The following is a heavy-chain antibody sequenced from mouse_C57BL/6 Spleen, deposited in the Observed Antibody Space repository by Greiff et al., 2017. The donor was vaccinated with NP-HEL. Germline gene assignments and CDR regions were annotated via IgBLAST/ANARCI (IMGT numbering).Heavy chain of an antibody. CDR1: GFTFSSYG. D-gene: IGHD4-1*01. CDR3: ARTQTGYAMDY. V-gene: IGHV5-6*01. Sequence: EVQLVESGGDLVKPGGSLKLSCAASGFTFSSYGMSWVRQTPDKRLEWVATISSGGSYTYYPDSVKGRFTISRDNAKNTLYLQMSSLKSEDTAMYYCARTQTGYAMDYWGQGTSVTVSS. CDR2: ISSGGSYT. J-gene: IGHJ4*01.